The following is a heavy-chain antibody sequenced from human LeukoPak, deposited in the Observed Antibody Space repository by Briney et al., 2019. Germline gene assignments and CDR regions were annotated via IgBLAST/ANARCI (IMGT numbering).Heavy chain of an antibody. CDR1: GYSISSGYY. CDR2: IYHSGST. Sequence: PSETLSLTCAVSGYSISSGYYWGWMRQPPGKALEWIGSIYHSGSTYYNPSLKSRVTISVDTSKNQFSLKLSSVTAADTAVYYCARLTVVVVAATPGAFDIWGQGTMVTVSS. D-gene: IGHD2-15*01. J-gene: IGHJ3*02. CDR3: ARLTVVVVAATPGAFDI. V-gene: IGHV4-38-2*01.